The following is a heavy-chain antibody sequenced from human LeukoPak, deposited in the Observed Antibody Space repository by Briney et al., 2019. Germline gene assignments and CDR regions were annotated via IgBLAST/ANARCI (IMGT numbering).Heavy chain of an antibody. CDR3: AADFAGDYCSSTSCYRVPLGY. Sequence: ASVKVSCKASGYTFTSYGISWVRQAPGQGLEWMGWISAYNGNTNYAQKLQGRVTMTTDTSTSTAYMELRSLRSEDTAVYYCAADFAGDYCSSTSCYRVPLGYWGQGTLVTVSS. D-gene: IGHD2-2*01. CDR1: GYTFTSYG. V-gene: IGHV1-18*01. CDR2: ISAYNGNT. J-gene: IGHJ4*02.